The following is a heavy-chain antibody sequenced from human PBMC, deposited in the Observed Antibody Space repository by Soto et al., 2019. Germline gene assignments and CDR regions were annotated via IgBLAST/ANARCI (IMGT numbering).Heavy chain of an antibody. Sequence: QVQLVESGGVVVQPGRSLRLSCAASGFTFSSYGMHWVRQAPGKGLEWVAVIWYDGSNKYYADSVKGRFTISRDNSKNTLYLQMNSLRAEDTAVYYCAREGGPNTYYDFWSGYSYTSAQYFQHWGQGTLVTVSS. CDR2: IWYDGSNK. V-gene: IGHV3-33*01. CDR1: GFTFSSYG. D-gene: IGHD3-3*01. J-gene: IGHJ1*01. CDR3: AREGGPNTYYDFWSGYSYTSAQYFQH.